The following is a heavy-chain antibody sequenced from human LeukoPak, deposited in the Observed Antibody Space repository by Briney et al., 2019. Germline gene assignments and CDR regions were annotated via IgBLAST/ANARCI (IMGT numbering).Heavy chain of an antibody. CDR3: ARRRDFFDY. V-gene: IGHV3-11*01. Sequence: GGSLRLSCAASGFTLSDYYMSWIRQAPGKGLEWVSYISSSGSIIDYADSVKGRFTISRDHAKNSLYLQMSSLRAEDTAVYYCARRRDFFDYWGQGTLVTVSS. J-gene: IGHJ4*02. CDR2: ISSSGSII. CDR1: GFTLSDYY.